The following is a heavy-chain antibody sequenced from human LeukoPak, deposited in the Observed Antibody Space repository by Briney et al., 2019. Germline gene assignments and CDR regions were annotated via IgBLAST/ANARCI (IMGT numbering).Heavy chain of an antibody. V-gene: IGHV3-23*01. CDR2: ISGSGNSR. CDR3: AKDVDQYYFDY. D-gene: IGHD2-15*01. Sequence: GGSLRLSCAASGFTFSIYGLSWVRQAPGKGLEWVSTISGSGNSRYYGASVKGRFTISRDNPKNTLYLQMNSLRAEDTAVYYCAKDVDQYYFDYWGQGTLVTVSS. J-gene: IGHJ4*02. CDR1: GFTFSIYG.